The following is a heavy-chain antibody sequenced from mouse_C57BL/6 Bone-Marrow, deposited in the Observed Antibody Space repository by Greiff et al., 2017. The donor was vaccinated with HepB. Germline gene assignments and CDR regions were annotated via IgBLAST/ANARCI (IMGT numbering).Heavy chain of an antibody. D-gene: IGHD2-3*01. CDR2: IYPGSGST. Sequence: VQLKQPGAELVKPGASVKMSCKASGYTFTSYWITWVKQRPGQGLEWIGDIYPGSGSTNYNEKFKSKATLTVDTSSSTAYMQLSSLTSEDSAVYYCARRRDGYFSWFAYWGQGTLVTVSA. V-gene: IGHV1-55*01. CDR1: GYTFTSYW. J-gene: IGHJ3*01. CDR3: ARRRDGYFSWFAY.